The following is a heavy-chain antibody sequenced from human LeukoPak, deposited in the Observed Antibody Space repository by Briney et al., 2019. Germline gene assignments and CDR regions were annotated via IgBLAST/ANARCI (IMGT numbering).Heavy chain of an antibody. CDR1: GGSISSGDYY. D-gene: IGHD3-22*01. CDR2: IYYSGST. CDR3: AREVAGYYDSSGYFDI. J-gene: IGHJ3*02. Sequence: SQTLSLTCTVSGGSISSGDYYWSWIRQPPGKGLEWIGYIYYSGSTYYNPSLKSRVTISVVTSKNQFSLKLSSVTAADTAVYYCAREVAGYYDSSGYFDIWGQGTMVTVSS. V-gene: IGHV4-30-4*08.